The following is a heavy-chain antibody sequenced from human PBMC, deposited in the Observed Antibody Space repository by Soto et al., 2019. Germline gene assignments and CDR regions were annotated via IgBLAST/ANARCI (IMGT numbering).Heavy chain of an antibody. Sequence: SETLSLTCTVSGGSVSSGSYYCSWIRHPPGKGLEWIGYIYYSVSTNYNPSLKSRVTISVDTSKNQFSLKLSSVTAADTAVYYCARESSRRFLYYYGMDVWGQGTTVTVSS. CDR2: IYYSVST. V-gene: IGHV4-61*01. CDR3: ARESSRRFLYYYGMDV. D-gene: IGHD3-3*01. CDR1: GGSVSSGSYY. J-gene: IGHJ6*02.